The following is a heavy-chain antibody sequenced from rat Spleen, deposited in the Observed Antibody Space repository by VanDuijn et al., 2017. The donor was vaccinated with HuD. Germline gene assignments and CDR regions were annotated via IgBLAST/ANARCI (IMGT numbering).Heavy chain of an antibody. J-gene: IGHJ2*01. CDR1: GFTFSNYY. CDR2: MSYDGSST. D-gene: IGHD1-12*02. Sequence: EVQLVESGGGLVHPGRSLKLSCAASGFTFSNYYVAWVRQAPTKGLEWVATMSYDGSSTYYRVSVKGRFTISRDNAKNTLYLQLDSLRSEDTATYYCTTDTFYDGTYYPGGFDYWGQGVMVTVSS. CDR3: TTDTFYDGTYYPGGFDY. V-gene: IGHV5-20*01.